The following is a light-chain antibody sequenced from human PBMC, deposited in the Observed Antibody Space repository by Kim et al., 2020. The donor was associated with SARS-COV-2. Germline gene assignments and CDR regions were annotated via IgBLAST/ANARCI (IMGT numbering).Light chain of an antibody. Sequence: VSWYQHHPGRAPNLLIYDVANRPPRVSNRFSGSKSGNTASLTISGLQSDDEANYYCASCTSSRNSLLFGSGTQVTVL. V-gene: IGLV2-14*03. CDR2: DVA. CDR3: ASCTSSRNSLL. J-gene: IGLJ6*01.